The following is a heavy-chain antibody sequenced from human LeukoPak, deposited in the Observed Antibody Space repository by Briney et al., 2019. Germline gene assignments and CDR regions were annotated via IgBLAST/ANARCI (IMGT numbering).Heavy chain of an antibody. D-gene: IGHD3-10*01. CDR2: ISGSGGST. Sequence: GGSLRLSCAASGFTFSSYAMSWVRQAPGKGLEWVSAISGSGGSTYYADSVKGRFTISRDNYKNTLYLQMNSLRAEDTAVYYCAKDGTTMVRGVTYFDYWGQGTLVTVSS. V-gene: IGHV3-23*01. J-gene: IGHJ4*02. CDR3: AKDGTTMVRGVTYFDY. CDR1: GFTFSSYA.